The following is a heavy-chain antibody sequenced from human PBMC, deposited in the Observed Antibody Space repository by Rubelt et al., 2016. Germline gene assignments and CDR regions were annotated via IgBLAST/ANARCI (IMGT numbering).Heavy chain of an antibody. CDR2: YDGSNK. CDR3: ASGAWSSGYYPRQDY. J-gene: IGHJ4*02. V-gene: IGHV3-30*01. D-gene: IGHD3-22*01. Sequence: YDGSNKYYADSVKGRFTISRDNSKNTLYLQMNSLRAEDTAVYYCASGAWSSGYYPRQDYWGQGTLVTVSS.